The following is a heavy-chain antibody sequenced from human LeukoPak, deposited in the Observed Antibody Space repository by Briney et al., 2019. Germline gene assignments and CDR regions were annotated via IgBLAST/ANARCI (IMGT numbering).Heavy chain of an antibody. D-gene: IGHD1-26*01. CDR1: GFTFSSYA. V-gene: IGHV3-23*01. CDR2: ISGGSGST. J-gene: IGHJ4*02. CDR3: AGSGSYYYFDY. Sequence: GGSLRLSCAASGFTFSSYAMSWVRQAPGKGLAWVSTISGGSGSTYCADSVKGRFTISRDNSKNTLYLQMNSLRAEDTAVYYCAGSGSYYYFDYWGQGTLVTVSS.